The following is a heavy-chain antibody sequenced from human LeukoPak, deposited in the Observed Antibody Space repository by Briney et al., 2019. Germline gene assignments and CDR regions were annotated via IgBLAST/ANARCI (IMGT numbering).Heavy chain of an antibody. CDR2: IYVSDSDT. V-gene: IGHV5-51*01. D-gene: IGHD3-22*01. J-gene: IGHJ4*02. CDR3: ARQDSSFTTFDY. Sequence: KVSCKGSSSNMLIGWVRQRPGKGLEWMGIIYVSDSDTRYSPSFKGQVTISADKSINTAYLQWSSLKASDTAIYYCARQDSSFTTFDYWGQGTLVTVSS. CDR1: SSNML.